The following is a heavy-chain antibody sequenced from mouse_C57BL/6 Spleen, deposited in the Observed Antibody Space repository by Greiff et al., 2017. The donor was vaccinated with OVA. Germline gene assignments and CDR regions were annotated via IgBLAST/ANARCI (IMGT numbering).Heavy chain of an antibody. CDR1: GYTFTSYT. Sequence: QVHVKQSGAELARPGASVKMSCKASGYTFTSYTMHWVKQRPGQGLEWIGYINPSSGYTKYNQKFKDKATLTADKSSSTAYMQLSSLTSEDSAVYYCARGLVTTVVPTAMDYWGQGTSVTVSS. J-gene: IGHJ4*01. CDR2: INPSSGYT. D-gene: IGHD1-1*01. V-gene: IGHV1-4*01. CDR3: ARGLVTTVVPTAMDY.